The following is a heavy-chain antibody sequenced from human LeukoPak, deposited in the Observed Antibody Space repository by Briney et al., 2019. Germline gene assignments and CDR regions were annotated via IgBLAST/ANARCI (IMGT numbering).Heavy chain of an antibody. CDR3: ARHGPPRAGWGRKYYYMDV. J-gene: IGHJ6*03. D-gene: IGHD3-16*01. CDR1: GGSFSTYY. V-gene: IGHV4-34*01. CDR2: INHSGRA. Sequence: SETLSLTCAVYGGSFSTYYWSWIRQPPGKGLEWIGEINHSGRANYNPSLKSRVTISVDTSKNQFSLKLSSVTAADTAVYYCARHGPPRAGWGRKYYYMDVWGKGTTVTISS.